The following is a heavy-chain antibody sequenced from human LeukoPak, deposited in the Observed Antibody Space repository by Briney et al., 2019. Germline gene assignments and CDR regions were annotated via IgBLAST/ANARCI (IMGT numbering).Heavy chain of an antibody. CDR3: ARDPSMGSGWPYFDH. Sequence: SQTLSLTCTVSGGSVSSGGYSWSWIRQHPGKGLEWIGYTHYSGSTHYNPSLKSRVTMSIVTSENQVSLQLSSVTAADTAVYYCARDPSMGSGWPYFDHWGQGTLVTVSS. D-gene: IGHD6-19*01. J-gene: IGHJ4*02. V-gene: IGHV4-31*03. CDR1: GGSVSSGGYS. CDR2: THYSGST.